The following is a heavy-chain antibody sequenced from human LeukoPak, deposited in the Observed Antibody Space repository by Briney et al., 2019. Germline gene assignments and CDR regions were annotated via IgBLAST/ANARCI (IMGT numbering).Heavy chain of an antibody. CDR2: INPNSGGT. Sequence: ASVKVSCKASGYTFTGYYMHWVRQAPGQGLEWMGWINPNSGGTNYAQKFQGRVTTTRDTSISTAYMELSRLRSDDTAVYYCARGPITMVRGVIHWFDPWGQGTLVTVSS. CDR1: GYTFTGYY. J-gene: IGHJ5*02. V-gene: IGHV1-2*02. D-gene: IGHD3-10*01. CDR3: ARGPITMVRGVIHWFDP.